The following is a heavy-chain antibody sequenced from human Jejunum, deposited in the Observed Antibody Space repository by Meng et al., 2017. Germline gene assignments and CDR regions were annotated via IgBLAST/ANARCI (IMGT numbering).Heavy chain of an antibody. CDR2: IYYDGAT. J-gene: IGHJ4*02. CDR3: ARETSLRDGYKVDY. V-gene: IGHV4-39*07. Sequence: GSLRLSCTVFGGSISSIGSYWGWIRQPPGKGLEWIASIYYDGATYHDPSLKSRVAVSLDPSRNQFSLSLNSVTAADTAVYYCARETSLRDGYKVDYWGQGTLVTVSS. CDR1: GGSISSIGSY. D-gene: IGHD5-24*01.